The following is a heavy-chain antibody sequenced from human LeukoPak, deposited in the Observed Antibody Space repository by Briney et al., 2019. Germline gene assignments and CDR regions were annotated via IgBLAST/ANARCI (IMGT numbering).Heavy chain of an antibody. Sequence: ASVKVSCKASGYTFTTYDINWVRQATGQGLEWMGWMNPNSGYTGYAQKFQGRVTITRDTSISTAYMELSSLRSEDTAVYYCARVAGSIDYWGQGTLVTVSS. J-gene: IGHJ4*02. D-gene: IGHD6-19*01. CDR3: ARVAGSIDY. CDR1: GYTFTTYD. V-gene: IGHV1-8*03. CDR2: MNPNSGYT.